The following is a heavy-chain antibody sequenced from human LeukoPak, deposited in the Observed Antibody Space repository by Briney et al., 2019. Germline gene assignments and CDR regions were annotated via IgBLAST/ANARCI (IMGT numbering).Heavy chain of an antibody. CDR3: ARAKTTVTTTPSFDY. V-gene: IGHV4-59*01. J-gene: IGHJ4*02. Sequence: PSETLSLTCTVSGGSISSYYWSWIRQPPGKGLGWIGYIYYSGSTNYNPSLKSRVTISVDTSKNQFSLKLSSVTAADTAVYYCARAKTTVTTTPSFDYWGQGTLVTVSS. D-gene: IGHD4-17*01. CDR1: GGSISSYY. CDR2: IYYSGST.